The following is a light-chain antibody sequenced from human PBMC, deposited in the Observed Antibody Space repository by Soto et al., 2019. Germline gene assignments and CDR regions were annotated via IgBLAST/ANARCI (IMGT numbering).Light chain of an antibody. V-gene: IGKV1-39*01. CDR3: QQYGSSPST. CDR1: QSISSY. CDR2: AAS. Sequence: DIQMTQSPSSLSASIGDRVTITCRASQSISSYLNWFQQKPGEAPKLLIQAASSLQSGVPSRFSGSGSGTDFTLTISGLEPEDFAVYYCQQYGSSPSTFGQGTKVEIK. J-gene: IGKJ1*01.